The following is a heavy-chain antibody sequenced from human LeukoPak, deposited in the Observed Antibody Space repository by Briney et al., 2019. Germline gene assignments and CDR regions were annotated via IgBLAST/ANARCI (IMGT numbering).Heavy chain of an antibody. CDR2: ISSSGNTI. J-gene: IGHJ3*02. CDR3: ARESPPQYSYDSSSYLGPMDAFDI. D-gene: IGHD3-22*01. CDR1: GFTFSSYE. V-gene: IGHV3-48*03. Sequence: GGSLRLSCAASGFTFSSYEMNWVRQAPGKGLDWVSYISSSGNTIYYADSVKGRFTISRDNAKNSLYLQMNSLRAEDTAVYYGARESPPQYSYDSSSYLGPMDAFDIWGQGTMVTVSS.